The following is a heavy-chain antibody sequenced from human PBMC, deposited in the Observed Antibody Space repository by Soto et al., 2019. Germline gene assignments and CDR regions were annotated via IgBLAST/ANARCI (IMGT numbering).Heavy chain of an antibody. V-gene: IGHV3-7*01. CDR2: IKYDGGEQ. J-gene: IGHJ5*01. Sequence: GGSLRLSCAASGFTFGNFWMSWVRQAPGKGLDWVANIKYDGGEQNYVDSVKGRFTISRDNAKNSLYLQMNSLRAEDTAVYYCAVGFHLFDSSGQGSLVTVSS. CDR3: AVGFHLFDS. CDR1: GFTFGNFW.